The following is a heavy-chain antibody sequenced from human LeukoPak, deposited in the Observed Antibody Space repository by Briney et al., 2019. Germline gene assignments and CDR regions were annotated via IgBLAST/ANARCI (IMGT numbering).Heavy chain of an antibody. V-gene: IGHV4-39*07. D-gene: IGHD5-18*01. Sequence: PSETLSLTCTVSGGSLSDSTYYWAWIRQPPGKGLEWIGSIYYSGSTYYNPSLKSRVTISVDTSKNQFSLKLSSVTAADTAVYYCARDASSYGYPEYFQHWGQGTLVTVSS. CDR1: GGSLSDSTYY. CDR3: ARDASSYGYPEYFQH. J-gene: IGHJ1*01. CDR2: IYYSGST.